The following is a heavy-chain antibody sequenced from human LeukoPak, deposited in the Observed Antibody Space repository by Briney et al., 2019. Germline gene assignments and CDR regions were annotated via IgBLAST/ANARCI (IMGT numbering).Heavy chain of an antibody. D-gene: IGHD6-13*01. CDR2: ISSSSSYI. CDR1: GFTFSSYS. CDR3: ASSSIAAAGTDY. J-gene: IGHJ4*02. V-gene: IGHV3-21*01. Sequence: PGGSLRLSCAASGFTFSSYSMTWVRQAPGKGLEWVSSISSSSSYIYYADSVKGRFTISRDNAKNSLYLQMNSLRAEDTAVYYCASSSIAAAGTDYWGQGTLATVSS.